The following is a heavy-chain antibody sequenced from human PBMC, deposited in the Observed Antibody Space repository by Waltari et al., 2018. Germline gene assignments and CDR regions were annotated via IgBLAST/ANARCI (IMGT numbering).Heavy chain of an antibody. CDR2: SYSGGST. J-gene: IGHJ4*02. CDR3: ARLAYFDY. CDR1: GFTVSSNY. V-gene: IGHV3-53*02. Sequence: EVQLVETGGGLIQPGGSLRLSCAASGFTVSSNYMSWVRQAPGKGLEWVSVSYSGGSTDYGDSVKGRFTISRDNSKNTLYLQMNSLRAEDTAVYYCARLAYFDYWGQGTLVTVSS.